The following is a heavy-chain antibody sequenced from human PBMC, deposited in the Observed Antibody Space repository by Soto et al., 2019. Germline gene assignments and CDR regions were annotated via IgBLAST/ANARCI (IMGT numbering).Heavy chain of an antibody. D-gene: IGHD2-2*01. CDR1: GLTFSGST. CDR3: DRQHLDVPVASAIDY. V-gene: IGHV3-73*02. J-gene: IGHJ4*02. Sequence: EVELVESGGGSVQPGGSLRLSCAASGLTFSGSTIHWVRQTSGKGLEWVGRIPSKINTYATAYAASVKGRFTISRDDSKNTAYLQMNSLKIEDTAMYYCDRQHLDVPVASAIDYWGQGTLVTVSS. CDR2: IPSKINTYAT.